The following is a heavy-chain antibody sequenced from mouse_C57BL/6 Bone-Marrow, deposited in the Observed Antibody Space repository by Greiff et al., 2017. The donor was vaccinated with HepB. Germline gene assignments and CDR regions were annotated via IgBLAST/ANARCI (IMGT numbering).Heavy chain of an antibody. J-gene: IGHJ1*03. CDR3: AIILYYYGSRGDFDV. D-gene: IGHD1-1*01. Sequence: QVQLKQPGAELVKPGASVKVSCKASGYTFTSYWMHWVKQRPGQGLEWIGRIHPSDSDTNYNQKFKGKATLTVDKSSSTAYMQLSSLTSEDSAVYYCAIILYYYGSRGDFDVWGTGTTVTVSS. V-gene: IGHV1-74*01. CDR2: IHPSDSDT. CDR1: GYTFTSYW.